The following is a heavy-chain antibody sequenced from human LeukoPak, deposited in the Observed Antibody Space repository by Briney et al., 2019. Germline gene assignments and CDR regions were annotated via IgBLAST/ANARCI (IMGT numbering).Heavy chain of an antibody. V-gene: IGHV1-2*02. CDR2: INPNTGGP. J-gene: IGHJ4*02. Sequence: ASVKVSCKASGYRFTGYYIHWVRQAPGQGLEWVGWINPNTGGPNYAQKFQGRVTMTRDTSISTVYMELSRLISDDTAEYCCARDPGHDSSNYGGLDYWGQGTLVTVSS. D-gene: IGHD4-11*01. CDR1: GYRFTGYY. CDR3: ARDPGHDSSNYGGLDY.